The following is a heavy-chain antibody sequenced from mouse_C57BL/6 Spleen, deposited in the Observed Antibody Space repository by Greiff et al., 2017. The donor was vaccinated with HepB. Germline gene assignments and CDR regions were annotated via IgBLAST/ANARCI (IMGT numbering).Heavy chain of an antibody. D-gene: IGHD3-2*02. Sequence: EVQLQQSGPELVKPGASVKIPCKASGYTFTDYNMDWVKQSHGKSLEWIGDINPNNGGTIYNQKFKGKATLTVDKSSSTAYMELRSLTSEDTAVYYCARGRATRQHRPYYAMDYWGQGTSVTVSS. J-gene: IGHJ4*01. V-gene: IGHV1-18*01. CDR1: GYTFTDYN. CDR2: INPNNGGT. CDR3: ARGRATRQHRPYYAMDY.